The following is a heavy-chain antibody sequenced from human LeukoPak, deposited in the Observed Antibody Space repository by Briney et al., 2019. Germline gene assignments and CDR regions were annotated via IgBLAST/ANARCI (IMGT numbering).Heavy chain of an antibody. CDR2: IYYSGST. CDR1: GGSISSSSYY. J-gene: IGHJ6*04. Sequence: SETLSLTCTVSGGSISSSSYYWGWIRQPPGKGLEWIGSIYYSGSTYYNPSLKSRVTISVDTSKNQFSLKLSSVTAADTAVYYCARVGGAISPVWGKGTTVTVSS. D-gene: IGHD3-16*02. V-gene: IGHV4-39*07. CDR3: ARVGGAISPV.